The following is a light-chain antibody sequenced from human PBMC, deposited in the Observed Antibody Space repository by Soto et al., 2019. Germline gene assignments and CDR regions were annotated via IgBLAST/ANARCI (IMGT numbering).Light chain of an antibody. CDR2: DVS. CDR3: SSYTGSSTYV. CDR1: SNDVGGYNY. J-gene: IGLJ1*01. V-gene: IGLV2-14*03. Sequence: QSVLTQPASVSGSPGQSITISCTGTSNDVGGYNYVSWYQQHPGKAPKLMIYDVSNRPSGVSNRFSGSKSANTASLTISGLQTEDESDYYCSSYTGSSTYVLGTGTKVTVL.